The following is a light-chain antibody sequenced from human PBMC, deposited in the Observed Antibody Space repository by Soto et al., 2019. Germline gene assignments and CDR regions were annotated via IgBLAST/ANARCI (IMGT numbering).Light chain of an antibody. CDR3: QERSNWPPLT. CDR1: QSVGCN. J-gene: IGKJ4*01. CDR2: DAS. Sequence: EIVLTQSPATLSLSPGERATLSCRSSQSVGCNVAWYHQTPGQAPRLLIYDASNRATGIPAMFSGSGSGTGFTLTISSLEPEDCSLYYCQERSNWPPLTCGGGTNVDLK. V-gene: IGKV3-11*01.